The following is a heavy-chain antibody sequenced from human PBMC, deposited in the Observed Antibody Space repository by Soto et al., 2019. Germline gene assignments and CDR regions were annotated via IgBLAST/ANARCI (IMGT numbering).Heavy chain of an antibody. D-gene: IGHD3-10*01. CDR2: ISYDGSNK. Sequence: QVQLVESGGGVVQPGRSLRLSCAASGFTFSSYGMHWVRQAPGKGLEWVAVISYDGSNKYYADSVKGRFTISRDNSKNTLYLQMNSMRAEDTAVYYCAKDLRGPGRVYGMDVWGQGTTVTVSS. J-gene: IGHJ6*02. CDR3: AKDLRGPGRVYGMDV. CDR1: GFTFSSYG. V-gene: IGHV3-30*18.